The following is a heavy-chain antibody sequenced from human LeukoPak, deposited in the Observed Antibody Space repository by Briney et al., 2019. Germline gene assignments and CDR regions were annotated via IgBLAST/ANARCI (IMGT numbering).Heavy chain of an antibody. Sequence: GSLRLSCAASGFTFSSYAMHWVRQAPGKGLEWVAVISYDGSNKYYADSVKGRFTISRDNSKNTLYLQMNSLRAEDTAVYYCARDSSSSSSFHYYCYSMDVWRKGTT. CDR3: ARDSSSSSSFHYYCYSMDV. CDR2: ISYDGSNK. CDR1: GFTFSSYA. J-gene: IGHJ6*03. D-gene: IGHD6-6*01. V-gene: IGHV3-30*01.